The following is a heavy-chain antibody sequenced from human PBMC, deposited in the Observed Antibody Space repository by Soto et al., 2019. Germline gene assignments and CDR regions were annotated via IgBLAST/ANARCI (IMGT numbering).Heavy chain of an antibody. J-gene: IGHJ3*02. CDR2: IYYSGST. CDR1: GGSISSSSYY. Sequence: QLQLQESGPGLVKPSETLSLTCTVSGGSISSSSYYWGWIRQPPGKGLEWIGSIYYSGSTYYNPSLKSRVTISVDTSKNQFSLKLSSVTAADTAVYYCARPTTVIAFDIWGQGTMVTVSS. V-gene: IGHV4-39*01. CDR3: ARPTTVIAFDI. D-gene: IGHD4-17*01.